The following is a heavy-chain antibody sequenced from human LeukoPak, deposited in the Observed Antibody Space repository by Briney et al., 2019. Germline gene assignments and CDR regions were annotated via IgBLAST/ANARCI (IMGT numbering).Heavy chain of an antibody. Sequence: GGSLRLSCAASGNYWMHWVRQVPGKGLVWVSHINSDGNWTSYADSVKGRFTISKDNAKNTVYLQMNSLRAEDTAVYYCVSFYETYWGRGTLVTVSS. D-gene: IGHD2/OR15-2a*01. J-gene: IGHJ4*02. CDR3: VSFYETY. CDR2: INSDGNWT. V-gene: IGHV3-74*01. CDR1: GNYW.